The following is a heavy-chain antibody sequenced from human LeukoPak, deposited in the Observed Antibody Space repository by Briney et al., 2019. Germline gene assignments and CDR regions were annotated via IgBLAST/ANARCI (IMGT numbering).Heavy chain of an antibody. D-gene: IGHD6-19*01. Sequence: ASVKVSCKASGYTFSNYGITWMRQAPGQGLEWMGWISAYNGKTNYAQKLQGRVTMTTDTFTSTAYMELRSLRSDDTAVYYCARSSGARIAVAGRKTTTTFDIWGQGTMVTVSS. CDR2: ISAYNGKT. V-gene: IGHV1-18*01. J-gene: IGHJ3*02. CDR1: GYTFSNYG. CDR3: ARSSGARIAVAGRKTTTTFDI.